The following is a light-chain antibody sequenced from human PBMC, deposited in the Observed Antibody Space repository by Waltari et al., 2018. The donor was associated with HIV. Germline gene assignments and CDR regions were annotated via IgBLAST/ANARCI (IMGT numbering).Light chain of an antibody. Sequence: SYVLTQPPSVSVDPGETARITCGGTNIGSKSVQWYQQQPGQAPVLVIYDDNDRPSGIQERFSGSSSGNTATRTISRVEAGDEADYYCQVWDTTTDQWVFGGGTELAVL. CDR1: NIGSKS. V-gene: IGLV3-21*04. CDR2: DDN. J-gene: IGLJ3*02. CDR3: QVWDTTTDQWV.